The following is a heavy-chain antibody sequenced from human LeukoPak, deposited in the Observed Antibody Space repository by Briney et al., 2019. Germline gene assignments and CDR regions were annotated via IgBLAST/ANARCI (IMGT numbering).Heavy chain of an antibody. CDR1: GFTFGSNW. Sequence: PGGSLRLSCAASGFTFGSNWMHWVGQAPGKGLVWVSRIQSDGSTTSYADSVKGRFTISRDNAKSTLYLQMNSLRAEDTAVYYCARGSRSYCGGDCYFDYWGQGTLVTVSS. CDR3: ARGSRSYCGGDCYFDY. V-gene: IGHV3-74*01. J-gene: IGHJ4*02. CDR2: IQSDGSTT. D-gene: IGHD2-21*02.